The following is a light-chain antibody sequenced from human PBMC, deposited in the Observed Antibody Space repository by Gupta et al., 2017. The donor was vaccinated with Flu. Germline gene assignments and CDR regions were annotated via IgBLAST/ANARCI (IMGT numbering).Light chain of an antibody. CDR2: GAS. CDR3: QQSYSTTLT. J-gene: IGKJ4*01. CDR1: QNIDNY. Sequence: IQMTQSPSSVSASVGDSVTITCRASQNIDNYLFWYQQKPGKAPKLLISGASTLQSGVPPRFSGSGSGTDFTLTISSLQPDDFATYYCQQSYSTTLTFGGGTKVDIK. V-gene: IGKV1-39*01.